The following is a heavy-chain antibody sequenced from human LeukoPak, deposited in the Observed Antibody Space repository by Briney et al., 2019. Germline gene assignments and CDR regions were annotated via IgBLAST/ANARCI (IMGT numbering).Heavy chain of an antibody. V-gene: IGHV4-39*01. CDR2: IYYSGST. CDR1: GGSISSNNYY. J-gene: IGHJ4*02. D-gene: IGHD3-22*01. CDR3: ARLSPKRSYDSSGFLDY. Sequence: SETLSLTCSVSGGSISSNNYYWGWIRQPPGRGLEWIVSIYYSGSTYYNPSLKSRVTIFVDTSKNQFSLKLSSVTAADTAVYYCARLSPKRSYDSSGFLDYWGQGTLVTVSA.